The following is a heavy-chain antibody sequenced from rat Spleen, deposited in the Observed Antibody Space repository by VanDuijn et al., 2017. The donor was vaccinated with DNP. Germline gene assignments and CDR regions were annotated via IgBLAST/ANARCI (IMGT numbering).Heavy chain of an antibody. CDR2: ISPSGGSI. CDR1: GFTFSNYG. Sequence: EVQLVESGGGLVQPGRSLKLSCAASGFTFSNYGMYWIRQAPTKGLEWGASISPSGGSIYYRDSVKGRFTISRDNAKSTLYLQMDSLKSEDTATYYCARALWVSWYFDFWGPGTMVTVSS. J-gene: IGHJ1*01. CDR3: ARALWVSWYFDF. D-gene: IGHD1-7*01. V-gene: IGHV5-19*01.